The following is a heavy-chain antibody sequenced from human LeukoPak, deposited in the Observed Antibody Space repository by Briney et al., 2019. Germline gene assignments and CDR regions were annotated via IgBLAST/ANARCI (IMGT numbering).Heavy chain of an antibody. CDR1: VGSFSGYY. D-gene: IGHD2-8*01. J-gene: IGHJ4*02. CDR3: ARRANGPSY. V-gene: IGHV4-34*01. CDR2: INHSGGT. Sequence: SETLSLTCAVYVGSFSGYYWNWIRQPPGKGLEWIGEINHSGGTNYNPSLKSRVTISIDTSKNQFSLRLSSVTAADTAVYYCARRANGPSYWGQGTLVTVSS.